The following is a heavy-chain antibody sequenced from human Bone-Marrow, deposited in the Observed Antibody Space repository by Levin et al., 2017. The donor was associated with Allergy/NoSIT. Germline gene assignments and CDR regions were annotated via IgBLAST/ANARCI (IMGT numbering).Heavy chain of an antibody. CDR1: GYTFTGYY. V-gene: IGHV1-2*02. D-gene: IGHD3-3*01. CDR2: INPNSGGT. J-gene: IGHJ6*02. CDR3: ARVKRLLRFLEWLYLYGMDV. Sequence: ASVKVSCKASGYTFTGYYMHWVRQAPGQGLEWMGWINPNSGGTNYAQKFQGRVTMTRDTSISTAYMELSRLRSDDTAVYYCARVKRLLRFLEWLYLYGMDVWGQGTTVTVSS.